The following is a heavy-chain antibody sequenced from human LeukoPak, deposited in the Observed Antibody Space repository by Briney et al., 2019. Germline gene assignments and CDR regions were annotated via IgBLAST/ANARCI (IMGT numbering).Heavy chain of an antibody. J-gene: IGHJ4*02. Sequence: ASVKVSCKASGYTFSSYYMHWVRQAPGQGLEWMGIINPGGGSTSYAQKFQGRVTMTRDTSTSTVYMELSSLRSEDTAVYYCARLYGGSYGFDYWGQGTLVTVSS. D-gene: IGHD1-26*01. CDR3: ARLYGGSYGFDY. CDR1: GYTFSSYY. V-gene: IGHV1-46*01. CDR2: INPGGGST.